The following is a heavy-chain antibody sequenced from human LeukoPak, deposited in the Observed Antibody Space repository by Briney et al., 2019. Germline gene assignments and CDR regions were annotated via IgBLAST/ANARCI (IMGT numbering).Heavy chain of an antibody. CDR2: ISSSSSYI. J-gene: IGHJ4*02. CDR1: GFTFSSYA. D-gene: IGHD6-19*01. CDR3: ARDLNPGYSSGWSDDY. Sequence: GGSLRLSCVASGFTFSSYAMSWVRQAPGKGLEWVSSISSSSSYIYYADSVKGRFTISRDNAKNSLYLQMNSLRAEDTAVYYCARDLNPGYSSGWSDDYWGQGTLVTVSS. V-gene: IGHV3-21*01.